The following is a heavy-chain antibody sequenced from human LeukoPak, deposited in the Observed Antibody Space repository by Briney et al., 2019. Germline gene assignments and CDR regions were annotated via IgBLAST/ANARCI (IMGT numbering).Heavy chain of an antibody. CDR3: VRQLYSSGTYYAPMDV. V-gene: IGHV4-39*01. CDR1: GGSISSGIYF. D-gene: IGHD3-10*01. Sequence: SETLSLTCTVSGGSISSGIYFWGWIRQPPGKGLEWIGSIHYSGATYSDPSLKSRVTISIDTSKSQFSLRLSSVTAADTAVYYCVRQLYSSGTYYAPMDVWGKGTTVTVSA. J-gene: IGHJ6*04. CDR2: IHYSGAT.